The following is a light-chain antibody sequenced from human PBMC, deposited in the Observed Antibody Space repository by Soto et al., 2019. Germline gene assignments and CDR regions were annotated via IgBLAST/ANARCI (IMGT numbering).Light chain of an antibody. CDR1: QSVSSH. CDR3: QQRSNWPLT. Sequence: EIVLTQSPATLSLSPGERATLSCRTSQSVSSHLIWYQQKPGQAPRLLIYDASNRATGIPARFSGSGSGTDFTLSISSLEPEDFAVYYCQQRSNWPLTFGGATKVHIK. CDR2: DAS. J-gene: IGKJ4*01. V-gene: IGKV3-11*01.